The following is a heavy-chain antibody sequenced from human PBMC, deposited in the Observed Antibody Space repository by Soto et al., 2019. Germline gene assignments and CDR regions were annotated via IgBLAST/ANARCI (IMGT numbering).Heavy chain of an antibody. CDR3: ANGGHVDY. D-gene: IGHD3-16*01. CDR1: GFTFSSFW. Sequence: EVQLVESGGDLVQPGGSLRLSCAASGFTFSSFWMTWVRQAPGKGLEWVANINQDGSEKHYVDSVKGRFTISRDNAKNSLYLQMNSLRAEDTAVYYCANGGHVDYCGQGTLVTVSS. J-gene: IGHJ4*02. V-gene: IGHV3-7*05. CDR2: INQDGSEK.